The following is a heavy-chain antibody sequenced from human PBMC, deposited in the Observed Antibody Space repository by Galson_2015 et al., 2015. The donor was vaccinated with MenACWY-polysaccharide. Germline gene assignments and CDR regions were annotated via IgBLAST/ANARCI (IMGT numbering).Heavy chain of an antibody. CDR2: IERDGSEK. D-gene: IGHD6-19*01. CDR1: GLTFSGYF. J-gene: IGHJ4*02. V-gene: IGHV3-7*01. Sequence: SLRLSCAASGLTFSGYFMTWVRQAPGKGLEWVANIERDGSEKNYVDSVKARFTISRDNAKNSLYLQMDNLRAEDTAVYYCAGGLGWSSDYWGPGTLVTVSS. CDR3: AGGLGWSSDY.